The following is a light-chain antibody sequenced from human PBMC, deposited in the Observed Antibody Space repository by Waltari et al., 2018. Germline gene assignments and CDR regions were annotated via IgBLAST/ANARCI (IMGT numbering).Light chain of an antibody. J-gene: IGKJ1*01. V-gene: IGKV1-5*01. CDR2: DAS. Sequence: DIQMTQSPSTLSASIGDRVTITCRASESLGSELAWYQQRPGKAPNMLNYDASNLQTGVPSRFSGSGSGTEFTLTINNLQPDDFVTYFCQQYSYYPWTFGQETKVEIK. CDR1: ESLGSE. CDR3: QQYSYYPWT.